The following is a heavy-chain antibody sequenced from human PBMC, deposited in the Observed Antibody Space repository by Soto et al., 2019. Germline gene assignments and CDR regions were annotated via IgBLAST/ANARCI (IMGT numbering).Heavy chain of an antibody. CDR2: MNPKSGYT. D-gene: IGHD1-26*01. V-gene: IGHV1-8*01. CDR3: ARVMGSVDF. J-gene: IGHJ4*02. CDR1: GYTFSNYD. Sequence: QVQVVQSGAEVKKPGTSVRISCKTSGYTFSNYDINWVRQAAGQGLGWMGWMNPKSGYTGSARNFQGRVTMTRDTSMTTAYMELSSLRSEDTAMYYCARVMGSVDFWGQGTLVTVSS.